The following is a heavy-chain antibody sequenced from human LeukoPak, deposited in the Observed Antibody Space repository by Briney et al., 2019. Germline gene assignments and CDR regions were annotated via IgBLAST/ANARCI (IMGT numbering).Heavy chain of an antibody. V-gene: IGHV4-59*01. CDR3: ARMGYDDAFDI. D-gene: IGHD1-1*01. CDR2: IYYSGST. J-gene: IGHJ3*02. CDR1: GGSISSYY. Sequence: PSETLSLTCTVSGGSISSYYWSWIRQPPGKGPEWIGYIYYSGSTNYNPSLKSRVTISVGTSKNQFSLRLSSVTAADTAVYYCARMGYDDAFDIWGQGTMVTVSS.